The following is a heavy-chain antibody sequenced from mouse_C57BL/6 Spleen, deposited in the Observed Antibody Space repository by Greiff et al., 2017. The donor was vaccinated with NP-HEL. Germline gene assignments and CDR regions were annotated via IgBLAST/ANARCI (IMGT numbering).Heavy chain of an antibody. CDR1: GFTFSDYG. Sequence: EVMLVESGGGLVKPGGSLKLSCAASGFTFSDYGMHWVRQAPEKGLEWVAYISSGSSTIYYADTVKGRFTISRDNAKNTLFLQMTSLRSEDTAMYYCARPNWGSYYAMDYWGQGTSVTVSS. J-gene: IGHJ4*01. CDR2: ISSGSSTI. D-gene: IGHD4-1*01. V-gene: IGHV5-17*01. CDR3: ARPNWGSYYAMDY.